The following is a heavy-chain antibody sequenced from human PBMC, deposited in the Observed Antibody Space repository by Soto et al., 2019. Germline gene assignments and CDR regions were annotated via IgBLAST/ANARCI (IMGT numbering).Heavy chain of an antibody. V-gene: IGHV1-3*01. Sequence: ASVKVSCKASGYTFTSYAMHWVRQAPGQRLEWMGWINAGNGNTKYSQKFQGRVTITRDTSASTAHMELSSLRSEDTAVYYCARDLWFGEVRWFDPWGQGTLVTVSS. CDR3: ARDLWFGEVRWFDP. J-gene: IGHJ5*02. CDR2: INAGNGNT. CDR1: GYTFTSYA. D-gene: IGHD3-10*01.